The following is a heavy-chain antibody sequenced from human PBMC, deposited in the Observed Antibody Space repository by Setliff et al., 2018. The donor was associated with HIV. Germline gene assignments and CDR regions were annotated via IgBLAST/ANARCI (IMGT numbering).Heavy chain of an antibody. D-gene: IGHD5-12*01. J-gene: IGHJ5*02. CDR3: ARSQGYSGYVNWFDP. CDR2: VSTSSSEI. Sequence: LRLSCVASGFTFSTYHMSWVRQARGKGLEWVSSVSTSSSEIHYADSVRGRFTISRDNAKNSLYLLMTSLRAEDTAVYYCARSQGYSGYVNWFDPWGLGTLVTVSS. V-gene: IGHV3-21*01. CDR1: GFTFSTYH.